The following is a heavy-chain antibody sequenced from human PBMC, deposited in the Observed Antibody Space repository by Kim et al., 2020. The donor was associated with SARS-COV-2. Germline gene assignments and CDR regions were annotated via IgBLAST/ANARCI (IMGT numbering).Heavy chain of an antibody. CDR2: MYDTGST. J-gene: IGHJ6*02. CDR3: VRDRGRQYNSAANCYGMDV. V-gene: IGHV4-59*01. CDR1: GGSMSSYY. Sequence: SETLSLTCTVSGGSMSSYYWSWVRQSPGKGLEWIGYMYDTGSTKYNPSLKSRVTISVDKSKNQFSLRLSFVTDADTAIYYCVRDRGRQYNSAANCYGMDVWGQGTTVTVSS. D-gene: IGHD1-1*01.